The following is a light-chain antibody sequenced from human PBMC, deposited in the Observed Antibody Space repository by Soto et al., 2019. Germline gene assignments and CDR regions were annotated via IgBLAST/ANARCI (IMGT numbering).Light chain of an antibody. J-gene: IGLJ1*01. CDR1: SSDVGVYNY. CDR2: DVT. Sequence: QSVLTQPRSVSGSPGQSVTISCTGTSSDVGVYNYVSWYQQHPGKAPKLMIYDVTKRPSGVPDRFSGSKSANTASLTISGLQAEDEAAYYCCSYAGSYTFVFGSGTKVTV. CDR3: CSYAGSYTFV. V-gene: IGLV2-11*01.